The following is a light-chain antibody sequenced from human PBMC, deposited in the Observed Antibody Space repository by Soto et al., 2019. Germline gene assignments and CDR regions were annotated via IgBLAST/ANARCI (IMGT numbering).Light chain of an antibody. CDR1: QSLVYKDGNTY. V-gene: IGKV2-30*01. CDR3: LQGSLWPHA. CDR2: QVS. Sequence: DVVMTQSPLSLPVTLGQPASISCRSSQSLVYKDGNTYLNWFQQRPGQSPRRLIYQVSSRDSGIPVRFSGSGSVTDLTLKISRVEAEDVGVYNCLQGSLWPHAFGQGKRLEIK. J-gene: IGKJ2*01.